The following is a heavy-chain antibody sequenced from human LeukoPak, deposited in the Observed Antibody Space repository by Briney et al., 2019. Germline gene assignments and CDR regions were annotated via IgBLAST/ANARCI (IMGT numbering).Heavy chain of an antibody. CDR3: ARGLDRVVPAAAEYFQH. CDR1: GFTFSSYG. CDR2: ISYDGSNK. J-gene: IGHJ1*01. Sequence: GGSLRLSCAASGFTFSSYGMHWVRQAPGKGLEWVAVISYDGSNKYYADSVKGRFTISRDNSKNTLYLQMNSLRAEDTAVYYCARGLDRVVPAAAEYFQHWGQGTLVTVSS. D-gene: IGHD2-2*01. V-gene: IGHV3-30*19.